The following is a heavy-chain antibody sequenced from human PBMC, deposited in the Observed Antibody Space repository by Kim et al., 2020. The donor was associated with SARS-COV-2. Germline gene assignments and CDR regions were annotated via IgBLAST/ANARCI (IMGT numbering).Heavy chain of an antibody. CDR1: GYTFTSYY. J-gene: IGHJ4*02. CDR2: INPSGGST. V-gene: IGHV1-46*01. Sequence: ASVKVSCKASGYTFTSYYMHWVRQAPGQGLEWMGIINPSGGSTSYAQKFQGRVTMTRDTSTSTVYMELSSLRSEDTAVYYCARDGSGSYYNDDYFDYWGQGTLVTVSS. CDR3: ARDGSGSYYNDDYFDY. D-gene: IGHD3-10*01.